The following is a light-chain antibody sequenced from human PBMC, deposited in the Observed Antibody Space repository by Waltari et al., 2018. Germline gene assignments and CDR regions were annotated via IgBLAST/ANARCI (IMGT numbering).Light chain of an antibody. J-gene: IGLJ3*02. CDR3: QTGGHGTWV. Sequence: QLVLTQSPSASASLGASVKLTCTLSSGHSSTIIPWPPQQAEKGPRYLMKVNSDGSHTKGDEIPDRFSGSSSGAERYLTISSVQSEDEADYYCQTGGHGTWVFGGGTKLTVL. CDR2: VNSDGSH. CDR1: SGHSSTI. V-gene: IGLV4-69*01.